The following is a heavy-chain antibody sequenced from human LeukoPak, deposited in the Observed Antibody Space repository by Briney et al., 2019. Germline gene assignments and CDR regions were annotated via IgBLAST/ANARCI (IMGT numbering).Heavy chain of an antibody. J-gene: IGHJ3*02. CDR1: GGTFSSYA. Sequence: SVKISCKASGGTFSSYAISWVRQAPGQGLEWMGRIIPIFGTANYAQKFQGRVTITTDESTSTAYMELSSLRSEDTAVYYCARDAPIIPYCTNGVCYTGYDAFDIWGQGTMVTVSS. CDR3: ARDAPIIPYCTNGVCYTGYDAFDI. V-gene: IGHV1-69*05. D-gene: IGHD2-8*01. CDR2: IIPIFGTA.